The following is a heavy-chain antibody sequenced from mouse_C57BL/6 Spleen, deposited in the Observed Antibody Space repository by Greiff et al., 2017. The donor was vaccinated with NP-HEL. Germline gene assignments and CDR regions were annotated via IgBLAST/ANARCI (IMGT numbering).Heavy chain of an antibody. V-gene: IGHV1-81*01. J-gene: IGHJ3*01. D-gene: IGHD2-10*01. Sequence: VQLQQSGAELARPGASVKLSCKASGYTFTSYGISWVKQRTGQGLEWIGEIYPRSGNTYYNEKFKGKATLTADKSSSTAYMELRSLTSEDSAVYFCARAYYDLAWFAYWGQGTLVTVAA. CDR1: GYTFTSYG. CDR3: ARAYYDLAWFAY. CDR2: IYPRSGNT.